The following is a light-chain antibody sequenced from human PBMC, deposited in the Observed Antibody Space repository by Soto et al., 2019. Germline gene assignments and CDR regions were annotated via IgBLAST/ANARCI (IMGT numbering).Light chain of an antibody. CDR1: SSDVGSYNY. CDR3: SSYTSSSTWV. Sequence: QSALTQPASVSGSPGQSITISCTGTSSDVGSYNYVSWYQQHPGKAPKLMIFEVSHRPSGVSNRFSGSKSGNTASLTISGLQAADEADYYCSSYTSSSTWVFGGGTKVTVL. J-gene: IGLJ3*02. CDR2: EVS. V-gene: IGLV2-14*01.